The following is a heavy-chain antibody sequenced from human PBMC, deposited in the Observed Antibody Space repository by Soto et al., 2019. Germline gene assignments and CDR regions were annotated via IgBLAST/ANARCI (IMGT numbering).Heavy chain of an antibody. CDR2: IWYDGSNK. V-gene: IGHV3-33*01. CDR3: ARNYYDSSGPSGDAFDI. CDR1: GFTFSSYG. D-gene: IGHD3-22*01. J-gene: IGHJ3*02. Sequence: QVQLVESGGGVVQPGRSLRLSCAASGFTFSSYGMHWVRQAPGKGLEWVAVIWYDGSNKYYADSVKGRFTISRDNSKNTLYLQMNSLRAEDTAVSYCARNYYDSSGPSGDAFDIWGQGTMVTVSS.